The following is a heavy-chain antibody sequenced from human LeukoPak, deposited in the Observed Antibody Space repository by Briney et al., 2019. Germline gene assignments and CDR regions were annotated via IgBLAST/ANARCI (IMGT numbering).Heavy chain of an antibody. Sequence: PSETLSLTCAVYGGSFSGYDWSWIRQPPGKGLEWIGEINHSGSTNYNPSLKSRVTMSVDTSKNQFSLKLSSVTAADTAVYYCARELVPAAKFDPWGQGTLVTVSS. CDR3: ARELVPAAKFDP. CDR1: GGSFSGYD. D-gene: IGHD2-2*01. CDR2: INHSGST. V-gene: IGHV4-34*01. J-gene: IGHJ5*02.